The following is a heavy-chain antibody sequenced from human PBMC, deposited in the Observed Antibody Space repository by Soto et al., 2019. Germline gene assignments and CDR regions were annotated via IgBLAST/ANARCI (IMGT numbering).Heavy chain of an antibody. J-gene: IGHJ6*03. D-gene: IGHD2-15*01. Sequence: GGSLRLSCAASGFTFSSYAMSWVRQAPGKGLEWVSAISGSGGSTYYADSVKGRFTISRDNSKNTLYLQMNSLRAEDTAVYYWAKEGRYCNGGACYRAPRYMDDWGKGTMVTVSS. CDR3: AKEGRYCNGGACYRAPRYMDD. CDR2: ISGSGGST. CDR1: GFTFSSYA. V-gene: IGHV3-23*01.